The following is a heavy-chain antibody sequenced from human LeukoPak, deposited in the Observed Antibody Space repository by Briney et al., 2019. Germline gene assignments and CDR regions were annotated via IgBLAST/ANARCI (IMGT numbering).Heavy chain of an antibody. CDR1: GSSFTSYW. D-gene: IGHD1-26*01. CDR2: IYPGDSDT. CDR3: ARHRGSYLDY. J-gene: IGHJ4*02. V-gene: IGHV5-51*01. Sequence: GESLQTSCQGSGSSFTSYWIGWVRQLPGKGLGWMGIIYPGDSDTRHSPSFQGQVTISAEKSISTGYLQWSSLKASDTAMYYCARHRGSYLDYWGQGTLVTVSS.